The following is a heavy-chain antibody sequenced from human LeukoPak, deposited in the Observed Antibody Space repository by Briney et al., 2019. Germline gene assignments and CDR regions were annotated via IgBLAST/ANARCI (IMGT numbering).Heavy chain of an antibody. CDR3: VKSPSQHFWSGYTYWYFDL. V-gene: IGHV3-9*03. Sequence: GRSLRLSCAASGFTFDNYAMHWVRQAPGKGLEWVSGISWNSGSIVYADSVKGRFTISRDNGKNSLYLQMSSLRVEDLALYYCVKSPSQHFWSGYTYWYFDLWGRGTLVTVSS. CDR1: GFTFDNYA. CDR2: ISWNSGSI. D-gene: IGHD3-3*02. J-gene: IGHJ2*01.